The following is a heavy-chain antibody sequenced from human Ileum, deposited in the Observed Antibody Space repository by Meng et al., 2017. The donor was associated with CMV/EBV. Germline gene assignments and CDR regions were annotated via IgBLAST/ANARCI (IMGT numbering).Heavy chain of an antibody. J-gene: IGHJ4*02. CDR1: GFTYSNFW. Sequence: GESLKISCAVSGFTYSNFWMSWVRQSPGMGLEWVANIKRDGSATYYADSVKGRFTISRDNAKNSLYLQMDNLRADDTAVYYCVREDIVVFDYWGQGTLVTVSS. V-gene: IGHV3-7*01. D-gene: IGHD2-15*01. CDR3: VREDIVVFDY. CDR2: IKRDGSAT.